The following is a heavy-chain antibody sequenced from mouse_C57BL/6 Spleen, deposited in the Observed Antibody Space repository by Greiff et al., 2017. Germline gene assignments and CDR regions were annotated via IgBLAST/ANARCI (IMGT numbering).Heavy chain of an antibody. CDR1: GYTFTSYW. CDR2: IDPNSGGT. D-gene: IGHD1-1*01. J-gene: IGHJ2*01. Sequence: VKLQQPGAELVKPGASVKLSCKASGYTFTSYWMHWVKQRPGRGLEWIGRIDPNSGGTKYNEKFKSKATLTVDKPSSTAYMPLSSLTSEDSAVYYCALYYGSTFDYWGQGTTLTVSS. CDR3: ALYYGSTFDY. V-gene: IGHV1-72*01.